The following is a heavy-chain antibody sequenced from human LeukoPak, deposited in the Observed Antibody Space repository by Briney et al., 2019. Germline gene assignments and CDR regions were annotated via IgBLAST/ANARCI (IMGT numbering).Heavy chain of an antibody. CDR1: GYTFPNYY. J-gene: IGHJ4*02. CDR2: INPSGGST. Sequence: AXGEVSCQASGYTFPNYYMHWGGQAPGQGLEWMGIINPSGGSTSYAQKFQGRVTMTRDTSTSTVYMELSSLRSEDTAVYYCARAQWLDPLFDYWGQGTLVTVSS. V-gene: IGHV1-46*01. CDR3: ARAQWLDPLFDY. D-gene: IGHD6-19*01.